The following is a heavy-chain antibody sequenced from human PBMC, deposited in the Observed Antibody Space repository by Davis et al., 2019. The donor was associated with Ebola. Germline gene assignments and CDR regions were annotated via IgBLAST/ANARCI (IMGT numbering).Heavy chain of an antibody. Sequence: ASVTVSCKASGYTFTSYGISWVRQAPGQGLEWMGWISAYNGNTNYAQKLQGRVTMTTDASTSTAYMELRSLRSEDTAMYYCARAPTWSQINYYCFDYWGQGTLVTVSS. J-gene: IGHJ4*02. CDR1: GYTFTSYG. CDR3: ARAPTWSQINYYCFDY. D-gene: IGHD3-10*01. CDR2: ISAYNGNT. V-gene: IGHV1-18*04.